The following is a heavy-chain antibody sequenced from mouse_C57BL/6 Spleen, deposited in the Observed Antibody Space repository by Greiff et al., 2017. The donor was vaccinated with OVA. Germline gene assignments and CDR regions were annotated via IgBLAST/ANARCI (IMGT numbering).Heavy chain of an antibody. CDR3: ARDGGGSSYVDY. CDR2: ISDGGSYT. Sequence: DVKLVESGGGLVKPGGSLKLSCAASGFTFSSYAMSWVRQTPEKRLEWVATISDGGSYTYYPDNVKGRFTISRDNAKNNLYLQMSHLKSEDTAMYYCARDGGGSSYVDYWGQGTTLTVSS. CDR1: GFTFSSYA. V-gene: IGHV5-4*01. J-gene: IGHJ2*01. D-gene: IGHD1-1*01.